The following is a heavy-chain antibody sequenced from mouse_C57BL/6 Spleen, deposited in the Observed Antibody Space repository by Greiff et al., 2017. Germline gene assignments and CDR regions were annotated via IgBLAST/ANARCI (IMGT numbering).Heavy chain of an antibody. D-gene: IGHD2-4*01. CDR1: GYTFTSYW. CDR3: AHYDYDVTDYYAMDY. Sequence: QVQLQQPGTELVKPEASVKLSCKASGYTFTSYWMHWVKQRPGQGLEWIGNINPSNGGTNYNEKFKSKATLTVDKSSSTAYMQLSSLTSEDSAVYYCAHYDYDVTDYYAMDYWGQGTSVTVSS. V-gene: IGHV1-53*01. J-gene: IGHJ4*01. CDR2: INPSNGGT.